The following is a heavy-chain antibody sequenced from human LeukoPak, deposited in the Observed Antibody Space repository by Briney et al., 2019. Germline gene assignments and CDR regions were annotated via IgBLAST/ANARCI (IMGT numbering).Heavy chain of an antibody. Sequence: SETLFLTCGVSGGSIDITNYWSWVRQAPGKGLEWIGEISHDGTTNHNPSLRSRVAMSLDRANNQFSLSLTSVTAADTAVYYCTREDRPFCPFAYWGQGVLVTVSS. CDR3: TREDRPFCPFAY. CDR1: GGSIDITNY. V-gene: IGHV4-4*02. CDR2: ISHDGTT. D-gene: IGHD3-22*01. J-gene: IGHJ4*02.